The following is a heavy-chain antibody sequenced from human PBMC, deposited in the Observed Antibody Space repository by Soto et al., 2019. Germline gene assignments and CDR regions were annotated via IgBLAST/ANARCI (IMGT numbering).Heavy chain of an antibody. J-gene: IGHJ4*02. D-gene: IGHD3-9*01. CDR1: GFTFSDYY. CDR3: ARDFGMDLYYDILTGHFDY. V-gene: IGHV3-11*01. Sequence: PGGSLRLSCAASGFTFSDYYMSWIRQAPGKGLEWVSYISSSGSTIYYADSVKGRFTISRDNAKNSLYLQMNSLRAEDTAVYYCARDFGMDLYYDILTGHFDYWGQGTLVTVSS. CDR2: ISSSGSTI.